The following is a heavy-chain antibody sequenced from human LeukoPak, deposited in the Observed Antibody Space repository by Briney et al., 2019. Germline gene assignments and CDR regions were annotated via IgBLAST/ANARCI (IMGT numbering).Heavy chain of an antibody. CDR3: ARTESGGDFWSGYYHYYYYMDV. J-gene: IGHJ6*03. CDR2: IYYSGST. CDR1: GGSISSSSYY. D-gene: IGHD3-3*01. V-gene: IGHV4-39*07. Sequence: SETLSLTCTVSGGSISSSSYYWGWIRQPPGKGLEWIGSIYYSGSTYHNPSLKSRVTISVDTSKNQFSLKLSSVTAADTAVYYCARTESGGDFWSGYYHYYYYMDVWGKGTTVTVSS.